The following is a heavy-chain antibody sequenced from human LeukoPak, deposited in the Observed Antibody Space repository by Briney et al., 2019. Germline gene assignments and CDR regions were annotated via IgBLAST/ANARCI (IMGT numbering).Heavy chain of an antibody. J-gene: IGHJ4*02. CDR1: GGSMSNKY. D-gene: IGHD5-12*01. CDR2: IYYSGST. Sequence: SETLSLTCSVSGGSMSNKYWIWIRQPPGMGLEWIGSIYYSGSTNYNPSLKSRVTMSVDTSKNQFSLKLSSVTAADTAVYYCARGRDSGYDSLDYWGQGTLVTVSS. V-gene: IGHV4-59*13. CDR3: ARGRDSGYDSLDY.